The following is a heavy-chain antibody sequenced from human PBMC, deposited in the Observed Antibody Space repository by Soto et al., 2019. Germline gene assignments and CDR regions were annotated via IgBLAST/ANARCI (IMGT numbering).Heavy chain of an antibody. CDR2: ISSSSSYT. V-gene: IGHV3-11*06. CDR3: ARPHKGDYAVEWRIDD. CDR1: GFTFSDYY. D-gene: IGHD3-3*01. Sequence: QVESGGGLVKPGGSLRLSCAASGFTFSDYYMSWIRQAPGKGLEWCAYISSSSSYTNYADSVNGRFTISRDKAKNSLYRQMTGLRAEDTAVYYCARPHKGDYAVEWRIDDWGQGTLVTVS. J-gene: IGHJ4*02.